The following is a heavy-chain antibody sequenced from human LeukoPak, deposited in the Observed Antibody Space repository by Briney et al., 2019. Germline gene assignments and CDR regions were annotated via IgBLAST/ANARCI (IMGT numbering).Heavy chain of an antibody. Sequence: SETLSLTCAVYGGSFSGYYWSWIRQPPGKGQEWIGEINHSGSTNYNPSLKSRVTISVDTSKNQFSLKLSSVTAADTAVYYCARGREELVVPAYYFDYWGQGTLVTVSS. J-gene: IGHJ4*02. CDR2: INHSGST. CDR1: GGSFSGYY. D-gene: IGHD2-2*01. V-gene: IGHV4-34*01. CDR3: ARGREELVVPAYYFDY.